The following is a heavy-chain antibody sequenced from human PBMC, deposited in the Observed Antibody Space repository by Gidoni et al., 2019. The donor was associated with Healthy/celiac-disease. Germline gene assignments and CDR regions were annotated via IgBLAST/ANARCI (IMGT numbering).Heavy chain of an antibody. J-gene: IGHJ3*02. CDR1: GFTFSSYE. Sequence: CSASGFTFSSYEMNWVRQAPGKGLEWVSYISSSGSTIYYADSVKGRFTISRDNPKNSLYLQMNSLRAEDTAVYYCASSDAFDIWGQGTMVTVSS. CDR2: ISSSGSTI. V-gene: IGHV3-48*03. CDR3: ASSDAFDI.